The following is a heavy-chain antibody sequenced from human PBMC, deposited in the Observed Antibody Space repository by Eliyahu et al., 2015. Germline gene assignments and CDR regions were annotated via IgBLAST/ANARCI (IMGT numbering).Heavy chain of an antibody. Sequence: QVQLHQWGAGLLKPSETLSLTCALYGGSFSGYYFYXVRQAPGKGLEWIGEXNRSRMAAYSPSLKSRITISADTSNNHFSLTLTSVTAADTAVYYCARGPSYFDSRAIAYWGQGTLVTVSS. CDR1: GGSFSGYY. V-gene: IGHV4-34*01. J-gene: IGHJ4*02. CDR2: XNRSRMA. D-gene: IGHD3-9*01. CDR3: ARGPSYFDSRAIAY.